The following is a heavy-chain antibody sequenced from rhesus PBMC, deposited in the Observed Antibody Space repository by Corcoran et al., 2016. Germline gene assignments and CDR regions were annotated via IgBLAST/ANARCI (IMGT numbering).Heavy chain of an antibody. CDR2: IYWDDDK. Sequence: QVTLKESGPALVKPTQTLTLTCTFSGFSLSTRGMGVGWIRQPPGKTLEWLAHIYWDDDKRYSTSLKSRLTISKDTSKNQEVLTMTNMDPVDTATYYCARDFWSGYYPSGLDSWGQGVVVTVSS. V-gene: IGHV2-1*01. CDR1: GFSLSTRGMG. J-gene: IGHJ6*01. D-gene: IGHD3-3*01. CDR3: ARDFWSGYYPSGLDS.